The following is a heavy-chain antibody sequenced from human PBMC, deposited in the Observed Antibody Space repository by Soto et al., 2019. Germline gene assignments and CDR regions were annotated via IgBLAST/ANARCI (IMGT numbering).Heavy chain of an antibody. CDR3: ARYQLLGYYYYYGMDV. V-gene: IGHV3-11*06. Sequence: VQLVESGGGLVKPGGSLRLSCAASGFTFSDYYMSWIRQAPGKGLEWVSYISSSSSYTNYADSVKGRFTISRDNAKNSLYLQMNSLRAEDTAVYYCARYQLLGYYYYYGMDVWGQGTTVTVSS. CDR1: GFTFSDYY. J-gene: IGHJ6*02. D-gene: IGHD2-2*01. CDR2: ISSSSSYT.